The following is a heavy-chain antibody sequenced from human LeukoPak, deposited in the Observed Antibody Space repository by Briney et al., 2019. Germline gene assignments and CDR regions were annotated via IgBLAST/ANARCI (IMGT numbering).Heavy chain of an antibody. CDR2: INHSGST. Sequence: SETLSLTCAVYGGSFSGYYWSRIRQPPGKGLEWIGEINHSGSTNYNPSLKSRVTISVDTSKNQFSLKLSSVTAADTAVYYCARHPTLSYYRYWGQGTLVTVSS. CDR3: ARHPTLSYYRY. D-gene: IGHD1-26*01. J-gene: IGHJ4*02. CDR1: GGSFSGYY. V-gene: IGHV4-34*01.